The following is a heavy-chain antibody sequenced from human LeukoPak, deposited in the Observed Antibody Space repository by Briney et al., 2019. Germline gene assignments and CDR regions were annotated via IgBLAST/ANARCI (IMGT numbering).Heavy chain of an antibody. Sequence: SETLSLTCTVSGGSISSGDYYWSWIRQPPGKGLEWIGYIYYSGSTYYNPSLKSRVTISVDTSKIQFSLKLSSVTAADTAVYYCARVELTGDLYYYYYMDVWGKGTTVTVSS. V-gene: IGHV4-30-4*08. CDR3: ARVELTGDLYYYYYMDV. D-gene: IGHD7-27*01. CDR2: IYYSGST. CDR1: GGSISSGDYY. J-gene: IGHJ6*03.